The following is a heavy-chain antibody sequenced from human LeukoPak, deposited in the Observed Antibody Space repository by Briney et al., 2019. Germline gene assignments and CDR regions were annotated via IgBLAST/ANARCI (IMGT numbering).Heavy chain of an antibody. Sequence: GASVKVSCRASGYTFTTHDINWVRQATGQGLEWMGWMSPNSGDTGYAQKFQGRVTMTSDSSISTAFMELSSLRSEDTAIYYCVRTPPTWGFDYWGQGTRVTVSS. CDR1: GYTFTTHD. CDR3: VRTPPTWGFDY. CDR2: MSPNSGDT. D-gene: IGHD7-27*01. J-gene: IGHJ4*02. V-gene: IGHV1-8*01.